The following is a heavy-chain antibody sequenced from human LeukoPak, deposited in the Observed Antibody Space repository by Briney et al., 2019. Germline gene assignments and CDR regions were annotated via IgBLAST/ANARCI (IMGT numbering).Heavy chain of an antibody. Sequence: SGGSLRLSCAASGFTFDDYAMHWVRQAPGKGLEWVSGISWNSGSIGYADSVKGRFTISRDNAKNSLYLQMNSLRAEDTALYYCAKADFYDSSGHFDYWGQGTLVTVSS. J-gene: IGHJ4*02. D-gene: IGHD3-22*01. CDR3: AKADFYDSSGHFDY. CDR1: GFTFDDYA. V-gene: IGHV3-9*01. CDR2: ISWNSGSI.